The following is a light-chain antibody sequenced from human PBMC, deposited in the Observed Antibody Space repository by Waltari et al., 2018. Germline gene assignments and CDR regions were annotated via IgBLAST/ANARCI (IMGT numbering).Light chain of an antibody. V-gene: IGKV3-15*01. CDR2: GAS. CDR1: QNLNRD. J-gene: IGKJ2*01. Sequence: EVVMTQSPATLSVSPGEGANLSCRASQNLNRDLAWYQQRPGQAPRLLIDGASTRATDVPDRFSGSGSGTEFTLTVSSVQSEDFAVYYCQQYSYWPPNTFGQGTKLDIK. CDR3: QQYSYWPPNT.